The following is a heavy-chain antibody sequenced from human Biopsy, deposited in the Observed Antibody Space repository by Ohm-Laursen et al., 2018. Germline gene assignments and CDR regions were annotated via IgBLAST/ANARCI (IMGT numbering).Heavy chain of an antibody. CDR2: IYYRGNT. CDR3: ARHGSQGYCTGGSCVDY. CDR1: GGSISSSTTYY. D-gene: IGHD2-15*01. J-gene: IGHJ4*02. Sequence: SETLSLTCTVSGGSISSSTTYYWAWLRQPPGKGLEWIGSIYYRGNTNYNPSLKSRVTISVDTSKNQFSLKLSSATAADTAVFYCARHGSQGYCTGGSCVDYWGQGALVTVSS. V-gene: IGHV4-39*01.